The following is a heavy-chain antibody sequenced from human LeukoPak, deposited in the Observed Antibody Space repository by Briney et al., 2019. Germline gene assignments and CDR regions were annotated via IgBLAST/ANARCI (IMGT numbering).Heavy chain of an antibody. CDR2: INHSGST. D-gene: IGHD6-13*01. V-gene: IGHV4-34*01. J-gene: IGHJ3*02. CDR1: GGSFSGYY. Sequence: SETLSLTCAVYGGSFSGYYWSWIRQPPGKGLEWIGEINHSGSTNYNPSLKSRVTISVDTSKNQFSLKLSSVTAADTAVYYCARLSSSSWSDAFDIWGQGTMVTVSS. CDR3: ARLSSSSWSDAFDI.